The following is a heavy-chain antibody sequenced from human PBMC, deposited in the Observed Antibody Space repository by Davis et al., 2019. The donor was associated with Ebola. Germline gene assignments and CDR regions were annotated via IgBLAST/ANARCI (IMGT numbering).Heavy chain of an antibody. V-gene: IGHV4-4*02. CDR1: GGSISSSNW. CDR2: IYHSGST. Sequence: MPSETLSLTCAVSGGSISSSNWWSWVRQPPGKGLEWIGEIYHSGSTNYNPSLKSRVTISVDKSKNQFSLKLSSVTAADTAVYYCASLYYDFWSGGYYYYGMDVWGQGTTVTVSS. J-gene: IGHJ6*02. CDR3: ASLYYDFWSGGYYYYGMDV. D-gene: IGHD3-3*01.